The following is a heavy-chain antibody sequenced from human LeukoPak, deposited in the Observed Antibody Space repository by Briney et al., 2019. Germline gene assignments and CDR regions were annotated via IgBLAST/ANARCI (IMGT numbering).Heavy chain of an antibody. CDR2: IKQDGSQK. CDR1: GFTFSSYW. Sequence: GGSLRLSCAASGFTFSSYWMSWVRQAPGKGLEWVANIKQDGSQKYYVDSVKGRFSISRDNAKNSLYLQMDSLRDEDTAVYYCARDRDYAFDYWGQGTLVTVSS. J-gene: IGHJ4*02. D-gene: IGHD4-17*01. V-gene: IGHV3-7*01. CDR3: ARDRDYAFDY.